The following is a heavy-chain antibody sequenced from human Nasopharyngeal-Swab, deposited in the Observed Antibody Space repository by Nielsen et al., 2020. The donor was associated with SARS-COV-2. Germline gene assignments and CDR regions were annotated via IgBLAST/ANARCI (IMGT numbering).Heavy chain of an antibody. CDR3: AKETSAPVYSSSWWSEWYYYYGMDV. J-gene: IGHJ6*02. V-gene: IGHV3-30*18. Sequence: GESLKISCAASGFTFSSYGMHWVRQAPGKGLEWVAVISYDGSNKYYADSVKGRFTISRDNSKNTLYLQMNSLRAEDTAVCYCAKETSAPVYSSSWWSEWYYYYGMDVWGQGTTVTVSS. D-gene: IGHD6-13*01. CDR1: GFTFSSYG. CDR2: ISYDGSNK.